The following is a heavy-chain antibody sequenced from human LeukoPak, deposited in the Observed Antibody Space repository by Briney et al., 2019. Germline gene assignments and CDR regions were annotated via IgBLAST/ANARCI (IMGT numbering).Heavy chain of an antibody. D-gene: IGHD3-22*01. CDR3: ARLIVVVTQGDWFDH. V-gene: IGHV4-39*01. J-gene: IGHJ5*02. CDR1: GGSISSSSYY. Sequence: SETLSLTCTVSGGSISSSSYYWGWIRQPPGKGLEWIGSIYYSGSTYYNPSLKSRVTISVDTSKNQFSLKLSSVTAADTAVYYCARLIVVVTQGDWFDHWGQGTLVTVSS. CDR2: IYYSGST.